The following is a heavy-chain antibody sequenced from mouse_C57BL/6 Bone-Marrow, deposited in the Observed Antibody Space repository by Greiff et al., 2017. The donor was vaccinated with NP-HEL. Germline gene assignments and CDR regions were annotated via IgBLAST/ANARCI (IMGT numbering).Heavy chain of an antibody. J-gene: IGHJ2*01. V-gene: IGHV1-18*01. Sequence: VQLKESGPELVKPGASVKIPCKASGYTFTDYNMDWVKQSHGKSLEWIGDINPNNGGTIYNQKFKGKATLTVDKSSSTAYMELCSLTSEDTAVYYCAIYDYHFDYWGQGTTLTVSS. D-gene: IGHD2-4*01. CDR2: INPNNGGT. CDR3: AIYDYHFDY. CDR1: GYTFTDYN.